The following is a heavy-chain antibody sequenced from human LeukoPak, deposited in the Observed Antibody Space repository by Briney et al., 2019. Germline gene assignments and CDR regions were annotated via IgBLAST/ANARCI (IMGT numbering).Heavy chain of an antibody. CDR1: GGSISSGDYY. CDR2: IYYSGST. J-gene: IGHJ5*02. Sequence: PSQTLSLTCTVSGGSISSGDYYWSWIRQPPGKGQEWIGYIYYSGSTYYNPSLKSRVTISVDTSKNQFSLKLSSVTAADTAAYYCARHNYCSSTSCYSPWGQGTLVTVSS. D-gene: IGHD2-2*01. CDR3: ARHNYCSSTSCYSP. V-gene: IGHV4-30-4*08.